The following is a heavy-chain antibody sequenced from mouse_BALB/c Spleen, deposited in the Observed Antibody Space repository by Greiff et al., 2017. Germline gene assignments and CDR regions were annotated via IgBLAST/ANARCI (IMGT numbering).Heavy chain of an antibody. Sequence: EVKLQESGPGLVKPSQSLSLTCTVTGYSITSDYAWNWIRQFPGNKLEWMGYISYSGSTSYNPSLKSRISITRDTSKNQFFLQLNSVTTEDTATYYCARSYYMDYWGQGKSVTVSS. CDR1: GYSITSDYA. D-gene: IGHD2-10*01. CDR2: ISYSGST. J-gene: IGHJ4*01. V-gene: IGHV3-2*02. CDR3: ARSYYMDY.